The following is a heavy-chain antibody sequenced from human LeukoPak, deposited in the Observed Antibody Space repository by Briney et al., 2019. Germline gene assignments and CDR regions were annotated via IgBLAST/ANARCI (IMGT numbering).Heavy chain of an antibody. CDR3: AREDRGRGAFDL. J-gene: IGHJ4*02. Sequence: PGGSLRLSCAASGFTVSSSYMSWVRQTPGKGLEWVSVIYSGGSTYYADSVKGRFTISRDNSKNTLYLQVNSLRAEDTAVYYCAREDRGRGAFDLWGQGTLVTVSP. D-gene: IGHD3-10*01. CDR1: GFTVSSSY. V-gene: IGHV3-66*01. CDR2: IYSGGST.